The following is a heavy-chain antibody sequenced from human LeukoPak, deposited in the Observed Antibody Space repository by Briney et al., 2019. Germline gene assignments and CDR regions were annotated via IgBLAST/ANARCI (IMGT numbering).Heavy chain of an antibody. Sequence: PSETLSLTCTVSGGSISSYYWSWIRQPAGKGLERIGRIYTSGSTNYNPSLKSRVTMSVDTSKNQFSLKLSSVTAADTAVYYCARADHGYSSVHFDYWGQGTLVTVSS. CDR3: ARADHGYSSVHFDY. CDR1: GGSISSYY. J-gene: IGHJ4*02. V-gene: IGHV4-4*07. D-gene: IGHD6-19*01. CDR2: IYTSGST.